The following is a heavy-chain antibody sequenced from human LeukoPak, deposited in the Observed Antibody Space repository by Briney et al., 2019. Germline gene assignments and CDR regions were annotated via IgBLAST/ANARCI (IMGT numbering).Heavy chain of an antibody. Sequence: ASVKVSCKASRYTFTGYYMHWVRQAPGQGLEWMGWINPNSGGTNYAQKFQGRVTMTRDTSISTAYMELSRLRSDDTAVYYCAREACGGDCSELDYWGQGTLVTVSS. V-gene: IGHV1-2*02. J-gene: IGHJ4*02. D-gene: IGHD2-21*01. CDR1: RYTFTGYY. CDR3: AREACGGDCSELDY. CDR2: INPNSGGT.